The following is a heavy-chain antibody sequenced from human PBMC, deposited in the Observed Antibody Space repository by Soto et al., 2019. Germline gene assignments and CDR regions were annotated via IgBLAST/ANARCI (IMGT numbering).Heavy chain of an antibody. Sequence: GASVKVSCKASGYTFTSYAMHWVRQAPGQRLEWMGWINAGNGNTKYSQKFQGRVTITRDTSASTAYMELSSLRSEDTAVYYCARTYYDFWSGLGGYFDYWGHGTLVTVSS. CDR1: GYTFTSYA. CDR3: ARTYYDFWSGLGGYFDY. D-gene: IGHD3-3*01. J-gene: IGHJ4*01. CDR2: INAGNGNT. V-gene: IGHV1-3*01.